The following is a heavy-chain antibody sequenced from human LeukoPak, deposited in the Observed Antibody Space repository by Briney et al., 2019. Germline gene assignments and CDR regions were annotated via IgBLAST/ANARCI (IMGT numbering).Heavy chain of an antibody. CDR3: ATPRRLYCSGGSCYYEVVRYFDY. V-gene: IGHV1-46*01. D-gene: IGHD2-15*01. CDR1: GYTFTSYY. CDR2: INPSGGST. Sequence: ASVKVSCKASGYTFTSYYMHWVRQAPGQGLEWMGIINPSGGSTSYAQKFQGRVTMTEDTSTDTAYMELSSLRSEDTAVYYCATPRRLYCSGGSCYYEVVRYFDYWGQGTLVTVSS. J-gene: IGHJ4*02.